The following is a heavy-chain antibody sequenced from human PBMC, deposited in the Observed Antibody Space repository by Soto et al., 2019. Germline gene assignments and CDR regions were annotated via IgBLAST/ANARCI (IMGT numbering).Heavy chain of an antibody. CDR3: ARDLGCGWPYWYFDL. D-gene: IGHD6-19*01. CDR2: INPNSGGT. J-gene: IGHJ2*01. Sequence: QVQLVQSGAEVKKPGASVKVSCKASGYTFTGYYMHWVRQAPGQGLEWMGWINPNSGGTNYAQKFQGWVTMTRDTSISTAYMELSRLRSDDTAVYYCARDLGCGWPYWYFDLWGRGTLVTVSS. V-gene: IGHV1-2*04. CDR1: GYTFTGYY.